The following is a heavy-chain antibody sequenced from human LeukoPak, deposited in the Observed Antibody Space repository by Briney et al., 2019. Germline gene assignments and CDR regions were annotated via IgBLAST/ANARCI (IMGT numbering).Heavy chain of an antibody. CDR1: GFTFSSYT. D-gene: IGHD3-10*01. CDR2: ISSSSSYI. Sequence: SGGSLRLSCAASGFTFSSYTINWVRQAPGKGLEWVSSISSSSSYIYYADSVKGRLTISRDNAKNSLYLQMNSLRAEDTAVYYCAREGGHYGSGSSDYWGQGTLVTVSS. V-gene: IGHV3-21*01. CDR3: AREGGHYGSGSSDY. J-gene: IGHJ4*02.